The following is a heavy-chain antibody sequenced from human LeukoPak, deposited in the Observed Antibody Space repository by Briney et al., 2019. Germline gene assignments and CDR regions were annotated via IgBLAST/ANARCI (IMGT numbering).Heavy chain of an antibody. CDR2: ISGSGGST. D-gene: IGHD6-19*01. J-gene: IGHJ4*02. CDR3: ARVPRSGGSIDY. CDR1: GFTFSSYA. V-gene: IGHV3-23*01. Sequence: GGSLRLSCAASGFTFSSYAMSWVRQAPGKGLEWVSAISGSGGSTYYADSVKGRFTISGDNSKNTLYLQMNSLRAEDTAVYYCARVPRSGGSIDYWGQGTLVTVSS.